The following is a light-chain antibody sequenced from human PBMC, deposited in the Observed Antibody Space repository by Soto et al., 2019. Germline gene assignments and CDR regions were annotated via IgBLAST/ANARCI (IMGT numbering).Light chain of an antibody. Sequence: QSVLTQPASVSGSPGPSSTISCTGTGSDVGGYNYVSWYQQHPGKAPKVMIYDVSNRPSGVSNRFSGSKSGNTASLTISGLQAEDEADYYCSSYTSASNPVVFGGGTKLTVL. CDR3: SSYTSASNPVV. V-gene: IGLV2-14*01. CDR1: GSDVGGYNY. CDR2: DVS. J-gene: IGLJ2*01.